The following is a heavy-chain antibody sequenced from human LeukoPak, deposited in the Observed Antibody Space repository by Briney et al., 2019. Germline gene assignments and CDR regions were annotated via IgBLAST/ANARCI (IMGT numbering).Heavy chain of an antibody. V-gene: IGHV4-59*01. Sequence: PSETLSLTCTVSGGSISSYYWSWIRQPPGKGLEWIGYMYYSGSTNYNPSLKSRVTISVDTSKNQFSLKLSSVTAADTAVYYCARGSKPAAMGGYYYYYMDVWGKGTTVTVS. CDR3: ARGSKPAAMGGYYYYYMDV. CDR2: MYYSGST. J-gene: IGHJ6*03. D-gene: IGHD2-2*01. CDR1: GGSISSYY.